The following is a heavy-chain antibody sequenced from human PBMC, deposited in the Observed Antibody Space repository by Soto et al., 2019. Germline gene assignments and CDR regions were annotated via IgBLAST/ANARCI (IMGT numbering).Heavy chain of an antibody. V-gene: IGHV3-48*02. CDR1: GFGFSDYG. D-gene: IGHD6-6*01. Sequence: VGSLRLSCAASGFGFSDYGMNWVRQAPGKGLEWLSYISRSGSLNYYADSVKGRFTISRDNAKNSLYLEMNSVRDEDTAMYYCARDLEYSSSWYYYYGLDVWGHGTTVTVSS. CDR3: ARDLEYSSSWYYYYGLDV. J-gene: IGHJ6*02. CDR2: ISRSGSLN.